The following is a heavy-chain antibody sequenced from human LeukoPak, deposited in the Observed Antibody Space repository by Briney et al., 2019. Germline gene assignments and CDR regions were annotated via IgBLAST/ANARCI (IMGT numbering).Heavy chain of an antibody. Sequence: GGSLRLSCAASGFTFSTYWMNWYRQAPGKGLEWVGNIKQDASEINYVDSVRGRFTISRDNAKNSLHLQMNSLRAEDTAVYYCATDRDNSDWQKRFDSWGQGTLVTVSS. V-gene: IGHV3-7*01. CDR2: IKQDASEI. CDR1: GFTFSTYW. CDR3: ATDRDNSDWQKRFDS. D-gene: IGHD2-21*02. J-gene: IGHJ4*02.